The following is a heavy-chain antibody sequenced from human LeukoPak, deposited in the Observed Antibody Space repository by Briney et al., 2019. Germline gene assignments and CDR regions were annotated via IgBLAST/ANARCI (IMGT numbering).Heavy chain of an antibody. V-gene: IGHV4-59*08. J-gene: IGHJ3*02. CDR1: GGSISSYY. CDR2: IYYSGRT. D-gene: IGHD5-24*01. CDR3: ASAEMATIREDGFDI. Sequence: SETLSLTCTVSGGSISSYYWSWIRQPPGKGLEWIGYIYYSGRTNYNTSLKSRVTISVDTSKNQFSLKLSSVTAADTAVYYCASAEMATIREDGFDIWGQGTMVTVSS.